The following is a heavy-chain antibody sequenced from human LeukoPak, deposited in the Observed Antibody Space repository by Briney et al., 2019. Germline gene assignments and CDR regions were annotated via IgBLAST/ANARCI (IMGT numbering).Heavy chain of an antibody. D-gene: IGHD5-24*01. CDR3: ARGKRDGLIWTFDI. Sequence: SETLSLTCTVSGGSISSGDYYWSWIRQPPGKGLEWIGYIYYSGSTYYNPSLKSRVTISVDTSKNQFSLKLSSVTAADTAVYYCARGKRDGLIWTFDIWGQGTMVTVSS. V-gene: IGHV4-30-4*02. J-gene: IGHJ3*02. CDR2: IYYSGST. CDR1: GGSISSGDYY.